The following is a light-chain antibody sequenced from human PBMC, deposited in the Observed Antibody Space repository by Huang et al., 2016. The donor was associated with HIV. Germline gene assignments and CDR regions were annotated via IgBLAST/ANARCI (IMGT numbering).Light chain of an antibody. CDR2: AAS. Sequence: DIQMTQSPSSLSASVGDRVTITCRASQSISSYLNWSQQEPGKAPKLLIYAASTVQSGVPSRFSGSGSGTDFTLTIRSLQPEDFATYYCQQSYSTPRTFGQGTKVDIK. CDR3: QQSYSTPRT. CDR1: QSISSY. J-gene: IGKJ1*01. V-gene: IGKV1-39*01.